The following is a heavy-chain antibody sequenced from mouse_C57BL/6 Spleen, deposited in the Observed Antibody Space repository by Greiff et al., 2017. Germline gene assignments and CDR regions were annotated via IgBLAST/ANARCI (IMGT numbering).Heavy chain of an antibody. CDR2: INPYNGGT. J-gene: IGHJ2*01. Sequence: VQLKESGPVLVKPGASVKMSCKASGYTFTDYYMNWVKQSHGKSLEWIGVINPYNGGTSYNQKFKGKATLTVDQSSSTAYMELNSLTSEDSAVYYCARRYYGSSYYFDYWGQGTTLTVSS. D-gene: IGHD1-1*01. V-gene: IGHV1-19*01. CDR1: GYTFTDYY. CDR3: ARRYYGSSYYFDY.